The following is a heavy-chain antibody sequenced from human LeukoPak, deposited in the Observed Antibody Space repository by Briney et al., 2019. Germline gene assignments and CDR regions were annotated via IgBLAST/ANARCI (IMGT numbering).Heavy chain of an antibody. J-gene: IGHJ3*02. CDR2: ISGSGGST. CDR1: GFIFSDYY. CDR3: AKVVTAMVIIGDAFDI. V-gene: IGHV3-23*01. D-gene: IGHD5-18*01. Sequence: GGSLRLSCAASGFIFSDYYMTWVRQAPGKGLEWVSAISGSGGSTYYADSVKGRFTISRDNSKNTLYLQMNSLRAEDTAVYYCAKVVTAMVIIGDAFDIWGQGTMVTVSS.